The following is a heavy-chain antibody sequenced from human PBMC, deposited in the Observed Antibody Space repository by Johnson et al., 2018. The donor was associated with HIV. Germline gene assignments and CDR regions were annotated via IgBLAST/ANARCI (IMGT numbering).Heavy chain of an antibody. CDR1: GFTFSSYW. V-gene: IGHV3-7*01. D-gene: IGHD3/OR15-3a*01. CDR3: ANPPIWTGDQTAFDI. Sequence: VQLVESGGGLVQPGGSLRLSCAASGFTFSSYWMSWVRQAPGKGLEWVANIKQDGSEKYYVASVKGRFTISRDNAKNSLYLQMNRLRAEDTAVYYCANPPIWTGDQTAFDIWGQVTMVTVSS. CDR2: IKQDGSEK. J-gene: IGHJ3*02.